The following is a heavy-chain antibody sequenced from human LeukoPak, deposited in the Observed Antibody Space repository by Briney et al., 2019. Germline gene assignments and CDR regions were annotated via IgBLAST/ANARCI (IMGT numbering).Heavy chain of an antibody. J-gene: IGHJ4*02. V-gene: IGHV4-59*01. CDR3: AKGNYYYGSGTYPNFDY. CDR1: GGSISSYY. Sequence: SETLSLTCTVSGGSISSYYWSWIRQPPGKGLEWIGYIYYSGSTNYNPSLKSRVTISVDTSKNQFSLKLTSVTAADTAVYYCAKGNYYYGSGTYPNFDYWGQGTLVTVSS. CDR2: IYYSGST. D-gene: IGHD3-10*01.